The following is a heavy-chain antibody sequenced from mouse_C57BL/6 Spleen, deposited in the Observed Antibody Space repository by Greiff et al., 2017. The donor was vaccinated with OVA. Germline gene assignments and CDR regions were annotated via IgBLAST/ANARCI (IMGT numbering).Heavy chain of an antibody. J-gene: IGHJ2*01. Sequence: QVQLQQPGAELVKPGASVKMSCKASGYTFTSYWITWVKQRPGQGLEWIGDIYPGSGSTNYNEKFKSKATLTVDTSSSTAYMQLSSLTSEDSAVYYCARGGFFITTVVEDFDYWGQGTTLTVSS. V-gene: IGHV1-55*01. D-gene: IGHD1-1*01. CDR3: ARGGFFITTVVEDFDY. CDR2: IYPGSGST. CDR1: GYTFTSYW.